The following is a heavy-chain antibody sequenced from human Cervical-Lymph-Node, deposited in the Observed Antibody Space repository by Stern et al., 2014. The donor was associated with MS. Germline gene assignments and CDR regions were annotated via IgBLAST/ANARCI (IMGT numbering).Heavy chain of an antibody. Sequence: QVQLVEYGAEVKKPGSSVNVSCQASGGKFSSSFAVSWVRQAPGQGLEWLGRIIPIIGLANYAQKFETRLTITADRSTSTVYMALSSLTSDDTALYYCARGIVTNRPASTLHNLFDPWGQGTLVTVSS. V-gene: IGHV1-69*09. CDR1: GGKFSSSFA. J-gene: IGHJ5*02. CDR3: ARGIVTNRPASTLHNLFDP. CDR2: IIPIIGLA. D-gene: IGHD4-17*01.